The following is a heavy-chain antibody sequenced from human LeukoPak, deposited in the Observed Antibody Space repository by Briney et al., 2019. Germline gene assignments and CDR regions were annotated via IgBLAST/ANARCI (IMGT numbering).Heavy chain of an antibody. CDR2: IHPNSGDT. CDR3: ARVIPTAIPDYYYYYMDV. CDR1: GYDFTGFY. D-gene: IGHD2-2*02. Sequence: GASVTVSCKASGYDFTGFYMHWVRQAPGQRLEWMGWIHPNSGDTDYAPRFQGGVTMTRDTSISTVYLELSRLTTVDTAVYYCARVIPTAIPDYYYYYMDVWGKGTPVTVSS. J-gene: IGHJ6*03. V-gene: IGHV1-2*02.